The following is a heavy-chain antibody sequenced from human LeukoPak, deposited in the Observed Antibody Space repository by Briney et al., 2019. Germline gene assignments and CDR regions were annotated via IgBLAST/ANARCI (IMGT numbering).Heavy chain of an antibody. J-gene: IGHJ4*02. D-gene: IGHD3-22*01. Sequence: PSETLSLTCTVSGGSISSSSYYWGWIRQPPGTGLEWIGSIYYGGSTYYNPSLKSRVTISVDTSKNQFSLKLSSVTAADTAVYYCASTPSSSMIVVVTDYWGQGTLVTVSS. V-gene: IGHV4-39*01. CDR2: IYYGGST. CDR1: GGSISSSSYY. CDR3: ASTPSSSMIVVVTDY.